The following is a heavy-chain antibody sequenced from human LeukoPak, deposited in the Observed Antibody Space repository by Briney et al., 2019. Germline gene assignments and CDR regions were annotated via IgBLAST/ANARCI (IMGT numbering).Heavy chain of an antibody. CDR3: TRSLDY. J-gene: IGHJ4*02. CDR1: GFTFSTYE. CDR2: TSSTGTTI. V-gene: IGHV3-48*03. Sequence: GGSLRLSCAASGFTFSTYEMNWVRQAPGKGLEWVSYTSSTGTTIYYADSVKGRFTISRDNAKSSLYLQMNSLRAEDTAVYYCTRSLDYWGQGTLVTVSS.